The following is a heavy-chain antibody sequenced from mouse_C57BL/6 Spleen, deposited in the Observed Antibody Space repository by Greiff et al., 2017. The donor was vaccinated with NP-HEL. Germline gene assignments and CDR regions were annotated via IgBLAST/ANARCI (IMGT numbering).Heavy chain of an antibody. V-gene: IGHV1-82*01. CDR3: AREDYLAY. CDR1: GYAFSSSW. D-gene: IGHD2-13*01. Sequence: QVQLQQSGPELVKPGASVKISCKASGYAFSSSWMNWVKQRPGKGLEWIGRIYPGDGDTNYNGKFKGKATLTADKSSSTAYMQLSSLTSEDSAVYFCAREDYLAYSGQGTLVTVSA. J-gene: IGHJ3*01. CDR2: IYPGDGDT.